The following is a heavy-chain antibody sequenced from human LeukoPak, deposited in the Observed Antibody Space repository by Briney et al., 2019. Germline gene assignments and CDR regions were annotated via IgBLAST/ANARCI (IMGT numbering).Heavy chain of an antibody. J-gene: IGHJ6*02. CDR2: IIPILGIA. D-gene: IGHD6-6*01. V-gene: IGHV1-69*02. CDR1: GFTFSSYT. Sequence: SLKLSCKASGFTFSSYTIRWVRQAPGQGLEWMGMIIPILGIANYAQKFQGRVTITADKSTSTAYMELSSLRSEDTAVYYCARSEYSSSSVWNYYYGMDVWGQGTTVTVSS. CDR3: ARSEYSSSSVWNYYYGMDV.